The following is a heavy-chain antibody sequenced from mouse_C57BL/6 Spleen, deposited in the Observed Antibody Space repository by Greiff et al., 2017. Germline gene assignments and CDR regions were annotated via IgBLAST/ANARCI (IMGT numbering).Heavy chain of an antibody. D-gene: IGHD2-4*01. V-gene: IGHV14-1*01. J-gene: IGHJ3*01. CDR1: GFNIKDYY. Sequence: EVQLQQSGAELVRPGASVKLSCTASGFNIKDYYMHWVKQRPEKGLEWIGRIGPEDGDTEYAPKFQGKATMTADTSSNTAYLQLSSLASEDTAGYYCTGEDYDGAAYWGQGTLVTVSA. CDR2: IGPEDGDT. CDR3: TGEDYDGAAY.